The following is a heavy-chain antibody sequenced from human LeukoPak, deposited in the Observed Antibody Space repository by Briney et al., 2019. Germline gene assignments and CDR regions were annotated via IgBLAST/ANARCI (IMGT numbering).Heavy chain of an antibody. CDR2: IYYSGST. J-gene: IGHJ6*03. Sequence: PSETLSLTCTVSGGSISSYYWSWIRQPPGKGLEWIGYIYYSGSTNYNPSLKSRVTISVDTSKNQFSLKLSSVTAADTAVYYCARDGYYDILTGYYYYYMDVWDKGTTVTVSS. CDR1: GGSISSYY. V-gene: IGHV4-59*12. CDR3: ARDGYYDILTGYYYYYMDV. D-gene: IGHD3-9*01.